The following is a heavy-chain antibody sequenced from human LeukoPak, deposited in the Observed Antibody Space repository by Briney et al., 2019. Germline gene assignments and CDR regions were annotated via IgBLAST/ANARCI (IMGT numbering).Heavy chain of an antibody. CDR1: GFTFSSYG. V-gene: IGHV3-30*02. Sequence: GGSLRLSCAASGFTFSSYGMHWVRQAPGKGLEGVAFIRYDGSKKYYADSVKGRFTISRDNSKNTLYLQLNSLRAEDTAVYYCAGLDTAIPDAFDIWGQGAMVTVSS. J-gene: IGHJ3*02. D-gene: IGHD5-18*01. CDR2: IRYDGSKK. CDR3: AGLDTAIPDAFDI.